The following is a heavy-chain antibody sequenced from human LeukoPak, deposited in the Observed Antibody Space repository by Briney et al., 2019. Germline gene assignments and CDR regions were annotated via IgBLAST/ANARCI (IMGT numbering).Heavy chain of an antibody. Sequence: GGSLRLSCAASGFTFSSCSMNWVRQAPGEGLEWVSSISSSSSYIYYADSVKGRFTISRDNAKNSLYLQMNSLRAEDTAVYYCARQTIYGDYGPSWGQGTLVTVSS. CDR1: GFTFSSCS. CDR2: ISSSSSYI. V-gene: IGHV3-21*01. D-gene: IGHD4-17*01. J-gene: IGHJ4*02. CDR3: ARQTIYGDYGPS.